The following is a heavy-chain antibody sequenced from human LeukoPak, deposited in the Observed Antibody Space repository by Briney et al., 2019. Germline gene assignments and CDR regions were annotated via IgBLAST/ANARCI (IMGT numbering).Heavy chain of an antibody. J-gene: IGHJ4*02. Sequence: SQTLSLTCAVSGGSISSGGYSWSWIRQPPGKGLEWIGYIYHSGSTYYNPSLKSRVTISVDRSKNQFSLKLSSVTAADTAVYYCARERRQQPDYWGQGTLVTVSS. D-gene: IGHD6-13*01. CDR2: IYHSGST. CDR1: GGSISSGGYS. CDR3: ARERRQQPDY. V-gene: IGHV4-30-2*01.